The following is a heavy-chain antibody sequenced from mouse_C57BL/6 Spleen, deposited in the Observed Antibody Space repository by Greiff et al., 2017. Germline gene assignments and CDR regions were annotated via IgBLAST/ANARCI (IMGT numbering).Heavy chain of an antibody. CDR3: AREGNYYGSSDWYFGG. CDR1: GYSITSGYY. CDR2: ISYAGSN. V-gene: IGHV3-6*01. D-gene: IGHD1-1*01. Sequence: VQLKESGPGLVKPSQSLSLTCSVTGYSITSGYYWNWIRQFPGNKLEWMGYISYAGSNNYNPSLKNRISITRDTSKNQFFLKLNSVTTEDTATYYCAREGNYYGSSDWYFGGWGTGTTVTVAS. J-gene: IGHJ1*03.